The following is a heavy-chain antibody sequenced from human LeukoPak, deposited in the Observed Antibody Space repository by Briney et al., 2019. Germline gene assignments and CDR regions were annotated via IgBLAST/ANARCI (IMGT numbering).Heavy chain of an antibody. CDR2: IDYSGGST. Sequence: GSLKLSRTTSGFNLCNHGKRWNRQASGKGLEWVPSIDYSGGSTYYADSVKGRFTISRDNSKNTLYLQLNSLRAEDTAVYYCARRAGAYSHPYDYWGQGTLVTVSS. D-gene: IGHD4/OR15-4a*01. CDR3: ARRAGAYSHPYDY. CDR1: GFNLCNHG. J-gene: IGHJ4*02. V-gene: IGHV3-23*01.